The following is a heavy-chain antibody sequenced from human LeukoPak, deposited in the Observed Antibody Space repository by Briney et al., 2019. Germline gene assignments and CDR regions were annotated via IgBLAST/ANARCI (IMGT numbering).Heavy chain of an antibody. CDR2: IYYSGGT. V-gene: IGHV4-30-4*01. CDR3: ARDRDYYDSSGYQVAHYYYGMTS. Sequence: PSQTLSLTCTVSGGSISSGDYYWSWIRQPPGKGLEWIGYIYYSGGTYYNPSLKSRVTISVDTSKNQFSLKLSSVTAADTAVYYCARDRDYYDSSGYQVAHYYYGMTSGAKGPRSPSP. D-gene: IGHD3-22*01. CDR1: GGSISSGDYY. J-gene: IGHJ6*02.